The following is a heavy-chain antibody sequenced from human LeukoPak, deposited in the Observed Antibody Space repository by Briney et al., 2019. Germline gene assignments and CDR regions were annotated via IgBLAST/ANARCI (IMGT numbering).Heavy chain of an antibody. J-gene: IGHJ5*02. V-gene: IGHV1-46*01. CDR1: GYTFTSYY. CDR3: ARDNSVGDNAWWFDP. Sequence: ASVKVSCKASGYTFTSYYMHWVRQAPGQGLEWMGLINPTGGSTGYAQKFQGRVTMTRDMSTSTDYMELSSLRSEDTAIYYCARDNSVGDNAWWFDPWGQGTLVTASS. D-gene: IGHD1-26*01. CDR2: INPTGGST.